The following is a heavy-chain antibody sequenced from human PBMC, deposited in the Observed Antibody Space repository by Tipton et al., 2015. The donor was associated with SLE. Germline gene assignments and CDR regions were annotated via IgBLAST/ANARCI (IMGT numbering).Heavy chain of an antibody. CDR3: ARHYFFHQNYLYFDL. V-gene: IGHV4-4*09. J-gene: IGHJ2*01. CDR2: IDTSGST. CDR1: GGSISSHY. Sequence: TLSLTCTVSGGSISSHYWSWVRQSPGKGPEWIGYIDTSGSTEHNPSLRSRVSISLDTSKNLFSLRLSPVTAADTAVYYCARHYFFHQNYLYFDLWGRGTLVTVSS. D-gene: IGHD2-2*01.